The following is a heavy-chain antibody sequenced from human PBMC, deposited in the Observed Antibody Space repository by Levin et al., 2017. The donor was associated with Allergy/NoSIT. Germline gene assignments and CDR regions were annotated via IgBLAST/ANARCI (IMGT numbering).Heavy chain of an antibody. Sequence: GGSLRLSCAASGLTFSSFAVNWVRRAPGKGLEWVSAISGSGGSTFYADSVKGRFTISRANSKNTVFLQMNSLRVADTAIYYCAKDSLHEEVSANFWYFDLWGRGTLVTVSS. V-gene: IGHV3-23*01. CDR2: ISGSGGST. CDR3: AKDSLHEEVSANFWYFDL. CDR1: GLTFSSFA. D-gene: IGHD2-21*02. J-gene: IGHJ2*01.